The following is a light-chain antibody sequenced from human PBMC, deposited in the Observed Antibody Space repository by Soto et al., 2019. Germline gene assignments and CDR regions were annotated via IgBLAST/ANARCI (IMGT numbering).Light chain of an antibody. Sequence: ESVLIPAPGAPVLSPGERATLSCRARRSVSSSYLAWYQQKPGQAPRLLIYGASSRATGIPDRFSGSGSGTDFTLTISRLEPEDFAVYYCQQYGSSPQTFGQGTNVDIK. CDR2: GAS. CDR3: QQYGSSPQT. CDR1: RSVSSSY. V-gene: IGKV3-20*01. J-gene: IGKJ1*01.